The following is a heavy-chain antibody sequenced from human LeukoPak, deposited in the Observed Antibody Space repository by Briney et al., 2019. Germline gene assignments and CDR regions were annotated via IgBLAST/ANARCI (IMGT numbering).Heavy chain of an antibody. D-gene: IGHD3-16*01. CDR1: GYTFSGYY. CDR2: INPNSGGT. CDR3: ASGSLASYFDH. Sequence: ASVKVSCKASGYTFSGYYMHWVRQAPGQGLVWMGWINPNSGGTKYVQKFQGRVTMTRDTSISTAYMELSRLRSDDTAVYYCASGSLASYFDHWGQGTLVTVSS. J-gene: IGHJ4*02. V-gene: IGHV1-2*02.